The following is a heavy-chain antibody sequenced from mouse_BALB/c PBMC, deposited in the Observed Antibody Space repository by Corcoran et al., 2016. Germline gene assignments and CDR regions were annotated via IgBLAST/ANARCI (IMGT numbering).Heavy chain of an antibody. CDR1: GYSFTGYY. CDR3: ASDYDDWYFDV. J-gene: IGHJ1*01. V-gene: IGHV1-26*01. Sequence: EVQLQQSGPELVKPGASVKISCKASGYSFTGYYMHWVKQSHVTSLGWIGLINPSNGATSYNQNFKAQASLTVDKSSSTAYMELHSLTSEDSAATDCASDYDDWYFDVWGAGTTVTVSS. D-gene: IGHD2-4*01. CDR2: INPSNGAT.